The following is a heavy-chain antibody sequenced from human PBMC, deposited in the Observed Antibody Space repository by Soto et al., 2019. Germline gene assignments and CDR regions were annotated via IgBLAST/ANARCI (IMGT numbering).Heavy chain of an antibody. D-gene: IGHD2-8*01. CDR3: AKAGTTGYCADGVCSHSIDY. CDR1: GXTLGNYW. CDR2: VSYDGDHK. Sequence: GSLRLSCSRCGXTLGNYWFPWVRRAPGKGLELIGFVSYDGDHKFYADCVSCRFTISRDNSNNVLFLQMRNLTRGDTAVYLCAKAGTTGYCADGVCSHSIDYWGPGTLDTVSS. V-gene: IGHV3-30*18. J-gene: IGHJ4*02.